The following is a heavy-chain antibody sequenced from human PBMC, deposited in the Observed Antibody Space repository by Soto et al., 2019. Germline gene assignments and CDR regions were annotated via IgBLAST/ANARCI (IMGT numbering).Heavy chain of an antibody. V-gene: IGHV4-59*01. D-gene: IGHD3-3*01. CDR1: GGSINSYY. J-gene: IGHJ5*02. Sequence: PSETLSLTCTVSGGSINSYYWSWIRQPPGKGLEWIGYIYYSGSTNYNPSLKSRVTISVDTSKNQFSLKLSSVTAADTAVYYCARDHSSGYYLDWLDPWGQGTLVTVSS. CDR2: IYYSGST. CDR3: ARDHSSGYYLDWLDP.